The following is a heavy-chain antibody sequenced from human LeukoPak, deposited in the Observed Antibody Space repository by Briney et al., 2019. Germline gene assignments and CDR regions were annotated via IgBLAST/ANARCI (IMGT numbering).Heavy chain of an antibody. J-gene: IGHJ6*03. D-gene: IGHD2-8*01. CDR1: GYTFTGYY. CDR2: INPNSGGT. CDR3: ARSAEHCNNGVCFTDYYMDV. Sequence: ASVKVSCKASGYTFTGYYMHWVRQAPGQGLEWMGWINPNSGGTNYAQKFHGRVTMTRDTSITTTYMELHSLTSDDTAVYFCARSAEHCNNGVCFTDYYMDVWGKGTTVTVSS. V-gene: IGHV1-2*02.